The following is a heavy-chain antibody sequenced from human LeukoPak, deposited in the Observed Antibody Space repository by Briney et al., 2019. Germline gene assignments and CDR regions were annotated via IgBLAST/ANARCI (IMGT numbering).Heavy chain of an antibody. D-gene: IGHD5-12*01. CDR2: IYTSGST. CDR3: ARDSRWLRSQNAFDI. Sequence: SETLSLTCTVSGGSISSYYWSWIRQPAVKGLEWIGRIYTSGSTNYNPSLKSRVTMSVDTSKNQFSLKLSSVTAADTAVYYCARDSRWLRSQNAFDIWGQGTMVTVSS. CDR1: GGSISSYY. V-gene: IGHV4-4*07. J-gene: IGHJ3*02.